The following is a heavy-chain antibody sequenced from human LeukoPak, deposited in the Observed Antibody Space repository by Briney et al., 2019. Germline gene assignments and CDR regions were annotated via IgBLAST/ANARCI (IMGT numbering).Heavy chain of an antibody. CDR3: AKDMGKDSSWYYDY. CDR1: GFTFDDYA. V-gene: IGHV3-43*02. CDR2: ISGDGDST. D-gene: IGHD6-13*01. Sequence: PGGSLRLSCAASGFTFDDYAMHWVRQAPEKGLEWDSLISGDGDSTYYADSVRGRFTISRDNSKNSLYLQMNSLRTEGTAFYYCAKDMGKDSSWYYDYWGQGTLVTVSS. J-gene: IGHJ4*02.